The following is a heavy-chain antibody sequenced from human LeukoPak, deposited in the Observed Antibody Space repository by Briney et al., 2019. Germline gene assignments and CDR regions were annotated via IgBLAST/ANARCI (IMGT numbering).Heavy chain of an antibody. CDR1: GGTFSSYA. CDR2: ISTYNGNT. D-gene: IGHD1-26*01. CDR3: ARDPGGGRRFDY. Sequence: GSSVKVSCKASGGTFSSYAISWVRQAPGQGLEWMGWISTYNGNTNYAQKLQGRVSMTTDTSTSTAYMELRSLRSDDTAVYYCARDPGGGRRFDYWGQGTLVTVSS. V-gene: IGHV1-18*01. J-gene: IGHJ4*02.